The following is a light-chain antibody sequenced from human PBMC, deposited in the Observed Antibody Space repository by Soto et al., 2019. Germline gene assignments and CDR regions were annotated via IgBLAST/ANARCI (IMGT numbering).Light chain of an antibody. J-gene: IGKJ1*01. CDR3: QKYNTAPQT. CDR1: QSIIDY. CDR2: AAS. V-gene: IGKV1-27*01. Sequence: DIQMTQSPSSLSASVGDRVTITCRASQSIIDYVAWFQQKPGKAPKLLIYAASTLQSGVPSRFSGSGSGTDFTLTISSLQPEDVATYYCQKYNTAPQTFGQGTKVEIK.